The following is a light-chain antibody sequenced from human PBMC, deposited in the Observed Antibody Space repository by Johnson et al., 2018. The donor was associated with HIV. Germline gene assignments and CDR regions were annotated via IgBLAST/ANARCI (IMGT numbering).Light chain of an antibody. CDR2: DNN. J-gene: IGLJ1*01. CDR3: GTWDSSLNAYV. Sequence: QSMLTQPPSVSAAPGQKVTISCSGSSSDMGNYAVSWYQQLPGTAPKLLIYDNNKRPSGIPDRFSGSKSGTSATLGITGLQTGDEAEYYCGTWDSSLNAYVFGAATKVAVL. CDR1: SSDMGNYA. V-gene: IGLV1-51*01.